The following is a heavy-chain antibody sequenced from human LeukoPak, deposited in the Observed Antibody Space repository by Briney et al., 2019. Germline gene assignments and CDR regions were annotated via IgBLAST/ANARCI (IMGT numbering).Heavy chain of an antibody. J-gene: IGHJ4*02. CDR2: ISSSSSYI. Sequence: PGGSLRLSCAASGFTFSSYSMNWVRQAPGKGLEWVSSISSSSSYIYYADSVKGRFTISRGNAKNSLYLQMNSLRAEDTAVYYCARDPATSTVTTLGYWGQGTLVTVSS. D-gene: IGHD4-11*01. CDR1: GFTFSSYS. V-gene: IGHV3-21*01. CDR3: ARDPATSTVTTLGY.